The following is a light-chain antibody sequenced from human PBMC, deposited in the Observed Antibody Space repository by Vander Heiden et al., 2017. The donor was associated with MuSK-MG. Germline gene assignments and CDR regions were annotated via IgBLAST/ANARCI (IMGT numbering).Light chain of an antibody. CDR2: AAS. V-gene: IGKV1-39*01. CDR1: QSISSY. Sequence: DIQMTQSPSSLSASVGDRVTITCRASQSISSYLNWYQQKPGKAPKLLIYAASSLQSGVPSRFSGSGSGTDFTLTISSLQPEDFATYYCQQSYSTPTTFAHGTRLEI. CDR3: QQSYSTPTT. J-gene: IGKJ5*01.